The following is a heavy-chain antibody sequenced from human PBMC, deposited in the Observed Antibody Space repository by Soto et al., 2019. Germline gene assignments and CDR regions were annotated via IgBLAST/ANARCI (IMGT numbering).Heavy chain of an antibody. Sequence: SEXLSLTXTXSXXXXXXXYWSWIREHPGKGLEWIAYIYYSGSTEYNPSLKSRVTISVDTSKNQFSLKLSSVTAADTAVYYCASRYGGAIDYRGQGTMVTVSS. J-gene: IGHJ4*02. CDR2: IYYSGST. V-gene: IGHV4-59*08. CDR3: ASRYGGAIDY. CDR1: XXXXXXXY. D-gene: IGHD3-16*01.